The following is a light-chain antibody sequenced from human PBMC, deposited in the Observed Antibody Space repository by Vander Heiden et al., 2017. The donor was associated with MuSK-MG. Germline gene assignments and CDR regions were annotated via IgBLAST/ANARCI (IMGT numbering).Light chain of an antibody. CDR3: AAWDGSLSGPV. CDR1: SSNIGSDY. J-gene: IGLJ2*01. V-gene: IGLV1-47*01. CDR2: RNN. Sequence: QSVLTQPPSASGTPGQRVTISCSGSSSNIGSDYVYWYQHLPGTAPKLLIYRNNQRPSGVPDRFSGSKSGTSASLAISGLRSEDEADYYCAAWDGSLSGPVFGGGTKLTVL.